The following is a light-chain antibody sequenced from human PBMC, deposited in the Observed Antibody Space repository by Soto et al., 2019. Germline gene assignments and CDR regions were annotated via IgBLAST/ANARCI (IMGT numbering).Light chain of an antibody. V-gene: IGKV3-15*01. Sequence: EIVMTQSPATLSVSPGERATLSCRASQSVSSNLAWYQQKPGQAPRLLIYGASTRATGIPARFRGSGSGTEFTLNISSLQSEDFAVYYCQQYDNWPQTFGQGTKLEIE. CDR3: QQYDNWPQT. CDR1: QSVSSN. CDR2: GAS. J-gene: IGKJ2*01.